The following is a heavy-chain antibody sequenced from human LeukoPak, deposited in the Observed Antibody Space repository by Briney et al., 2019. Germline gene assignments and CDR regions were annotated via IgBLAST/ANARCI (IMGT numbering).Heavy chain of an antibody. CDR2: LYYSGTT. J-gene: IGHJ4*02. CDR1: GGSITSSPYY. Sequence: SGTLSLTCTVSGGSITSSPYYWGWIRPAPGKALEWIATLYYSGTTSYHPSLKSRATISVDTPKTQFSRELTSVTAADTAVYYCARLSSVTYCSGGSCSRGGYDYWGQGTLVTVSS. V-gene: IGHV4-39*01. D-gene: IGHD2-15*01. CDR3: ARLSSVTYCSGGSCSRGGYDY.